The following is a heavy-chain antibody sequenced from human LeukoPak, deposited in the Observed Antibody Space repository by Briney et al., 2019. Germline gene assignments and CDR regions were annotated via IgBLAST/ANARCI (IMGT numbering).Heavy chain of an antibody. J-gene: IGHJ4*02. D-gene: IGHD3-9*01. CDR1: GGSISSGSYY. Sequence: SEALSLTCTVSGGSISSGSYYWSWIRQPAGKGLEWIGRIYTSGGTNYNPSLKSRVTISVDTSKNQFSLKLSSVTAADTAVYYCARDEGSGRYFDWLLNGPFDYWGQGTLVTVSS. CDR2: IYTSGGT. V-gene: IGHV4-61*02. CDR3: ARDEGSGRYFDWLLNGPFDY.